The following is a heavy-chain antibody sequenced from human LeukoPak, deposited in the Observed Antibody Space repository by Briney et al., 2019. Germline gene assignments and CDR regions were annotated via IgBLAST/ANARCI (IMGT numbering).Heavy chain of an antibody. CDR1: GGSISSYY. CDR2: IYTSGST. J-gene: IGHJ4*02. D-gene: IGHD2-8*01. Sequence: SETLSLTCTVSGGSISSYYWSWIRQPPGKGLEWIGYIYTSGSTNYNPSLKSRVTISVDTSKNQFSLKLSSVTAADTAVYYCARLSSDCTNGVCYTGPFDYWGQGTLVSVSS. CDR3: ARLSSDCTNGVCYTGPFDY. V-gene: IGHV4-4*09.